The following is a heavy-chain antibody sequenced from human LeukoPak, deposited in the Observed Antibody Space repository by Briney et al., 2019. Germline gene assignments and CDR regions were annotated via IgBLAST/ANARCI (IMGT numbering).Heavy chain of an antibody. CDR2: IYHSGST. CDR3: ARGGVVPAARFDY. D-gene: IGHD2-2*01. CDR1: GYSISGGYY. V-gene: IGHV4-38-2*02. Sequence: SETLSLTCTVSGYSISGGYYWGWIRQPPGKGLEWIGNIYHSGSTYYNPSLKSRVTISVDTTKNQFSLKLSSVTAADTAVYYCARGGVVPAARFDYWGQGTLVIVSS. J-gene: IGHJ4*02.